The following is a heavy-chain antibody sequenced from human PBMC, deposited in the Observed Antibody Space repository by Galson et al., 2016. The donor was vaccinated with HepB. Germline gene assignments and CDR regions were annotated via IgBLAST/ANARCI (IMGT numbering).Heavy chain of an antibody. CDR1: GFTFSSHD. CDR3: ARDALKESGSPRHFNYYSGMDV. V-gene: IGHV3-13*01. D-gene: IGHD1-26*01. J-gene: IGHJ6*02. CDR2: IGTTGDT. Sequence: SLRLSCAASGFTFSSHDVHWVRQATGKGLEWVSGIGTTGDTYYPDAVKGRFTVSRDNSKNTLYLQMNSLRAEDTAVYYCARDALKESGSPRHFNYYSGMDVWGQGTTVTVS.